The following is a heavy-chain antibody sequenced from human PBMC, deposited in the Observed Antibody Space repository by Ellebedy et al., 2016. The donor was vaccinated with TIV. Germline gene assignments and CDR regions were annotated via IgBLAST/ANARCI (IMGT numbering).Heavy chain of an antibody. CDR2: MNPNSGNT. Sequence: ASVKVSXKASGYTFTSYDINWVRQATGQGLEWLGWMNPNSGNTGYAQKFQGRVTMTRDTSISTAYMELSSLSSEDTAVYFCARNLASTGNFDYWGQGTLVTVSS. J-gene: IGHJ4*02. V-gene: IGHV1-8*01. CDR3: ARNLASTGNFDY. CDR1: GYTFTSYD. D-gene: IGHD1-1*01.